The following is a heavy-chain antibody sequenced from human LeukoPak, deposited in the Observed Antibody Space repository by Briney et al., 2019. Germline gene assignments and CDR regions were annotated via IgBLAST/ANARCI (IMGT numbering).Heavy chain of an antibody. J-gene: IGHJ4*02. V-gene: IGHV4-38-2*02. CDR3: ARLPIAAAGTGGFDY. Sequence: PSETLSLTCTVSGYSISSGYYWGWIRQPPGKGLEWIGSIYHSGSTYYNPSLESRVTISVDTSKNQFSLKLSSVTAADTAVYYCARLPIAAAGTGGFDYWGQGTLVTVSS. D-gene: IGHD6-13*01. CDR1: GYSISSGYY. CDR2: IYHSGST.